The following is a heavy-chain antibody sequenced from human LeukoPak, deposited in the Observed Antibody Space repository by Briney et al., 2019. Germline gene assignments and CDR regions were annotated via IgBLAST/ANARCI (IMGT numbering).Heavy chain of an antibody. J-gene: IGHJ3*02. CDR2: IYYSGST. V-gene: IGHV4-59*01. CDR3: ARGRGYSYVIDAFDI. CDR1: GGSISSYY. D-gene: IGHD5-18*01. Sequence: PSETLSLTRTVSGGSISSYYWSWIRQPPGKGLEWIGYIYYSGSTNYNPSLKSRVTISVDTSKSQFSLKLSSVTAADTAVYYCARGRGYSYVIDAFDIWGQGTMVTVSS.